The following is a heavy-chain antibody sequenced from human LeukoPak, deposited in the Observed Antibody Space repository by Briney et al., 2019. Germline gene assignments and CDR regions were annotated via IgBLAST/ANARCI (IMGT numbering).Heavy chain of an antibody. D-gene: IGHD3-22*01. CDR1: GFTLRSYD. Sequence: GGSLRLSCAASGFTLRSYDVSWVRQAPGKGLEWVSAISSSGGSTYYADSVEGRFIISRDNSENTLYLQMNSLRAEDTAVYYCAKHTSGYYDPFDIWGQGTMVTVSS. CDR3: AKHTSGYYDPFDI. V-gene: IGHV3-23*01. CDR2: ISSSGGST. J-gene: IGHJ3*02.